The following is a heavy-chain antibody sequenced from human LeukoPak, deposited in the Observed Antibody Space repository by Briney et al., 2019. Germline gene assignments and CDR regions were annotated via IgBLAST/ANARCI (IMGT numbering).Heavy chain of an antibody. V-gene: IGHV3-66*01. D-gene: IGHD6-19*01. J-gene: IGHJ4*02. CDR3: ATVGGRQWLDRAFDY. CDR1: GFTFSSYA. Sequence: GGSLRLSCAASGFTFSSYAMHWVRQAPGKGLEWVSVIYSGGSTYYADSVKGRFTISRDNSKNTLYLQMNSLRAEDTAVYYCATVGGRQWLDRAFDYWGQGTLVTVSS. CDR2: IYSGGST.